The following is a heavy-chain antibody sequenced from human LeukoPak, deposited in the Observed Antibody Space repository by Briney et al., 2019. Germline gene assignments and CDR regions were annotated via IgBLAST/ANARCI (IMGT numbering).Heavy chain of an antibody. J-gene: IGHJ6*04. Sequence: GGSLRLSCAASGFTFDDYAMHWVRQAPGKGLEWVSLISWDGGSTYYADSVKGRFTISRDNSKNSLYLQMNSLGAEDTALYYCAKDIKFGGSWLPQSYGMDVWGKGTTVTVSS. CDR2: ISWDGGST. D-gene: IGHD6-13*01. V-gene: IGHV3-43D*04. CDR1: GFTFDDYA. CDR3: AKDIKFGGSWLPQSYGMDV.